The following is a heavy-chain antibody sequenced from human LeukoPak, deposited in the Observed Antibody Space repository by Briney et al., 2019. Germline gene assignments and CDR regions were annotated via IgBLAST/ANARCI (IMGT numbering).Heavy chain of an antibody. V-gene: IGHV4-59*01. CDR2: IYYSGST. J-gene: IGHJ4*02. CDR3: ASGLYYDFWSGYENPLDY. D-gene: IGHD3-3*01. CDR1: GGSISSYY. Sequence: PSGTLSLTCTVSGGSISSYYWSWIRQPPGKGLEWIGYIYYSGSTNYNPSLKSRVTISVDTSKNQFSLKLSSVTAADTAVYYCASGLYYDFWSGYENPLDYWGQGTLVTVSS.